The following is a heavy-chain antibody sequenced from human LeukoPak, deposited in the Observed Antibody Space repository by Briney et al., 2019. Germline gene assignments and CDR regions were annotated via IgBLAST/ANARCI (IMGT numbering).Heavy chain of an antibody. CDR1: GFTFDDYA. D-gene: IGHD5-24*01. CDR2: ISGDGGST. V-gene: IGHV3-43*02. J-gene: IGHJ4*02. CDR3: AIVEMATIGQDY. Sequence: AGGSLRLSCAASGFTFDDYAMHWVRQAPGKGLEWVSLISGDGGSTYYADSVKGRFTISRDNSKNSLYVQMNSLRTEDTALYYCAIVEMATIGQDYWGQGTLVTVSS.